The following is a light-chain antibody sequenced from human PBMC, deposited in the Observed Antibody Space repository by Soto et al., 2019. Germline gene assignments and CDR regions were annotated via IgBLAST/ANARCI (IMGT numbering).Light chain of an antibody. CDR1: SSDVGGYNY. CDR3: SSYTTSSTWV. J-gene: IGLJ3*02. CDR2: DVT. Sequence: QSALTQPASVSGSPGQSITISCTGTSSDVGGYNYVSWYQQHPGKAPKLMIYDVTNRPSGVSSRFSGSKSGNTASLTISGLQAEDEADDYCSSYTTSSTWVFGGGIKLTVL. V-gene: IGLV2-14*01.